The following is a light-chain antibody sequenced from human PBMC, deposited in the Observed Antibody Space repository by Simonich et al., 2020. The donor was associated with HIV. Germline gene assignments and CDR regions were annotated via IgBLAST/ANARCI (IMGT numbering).Light chain of an antibody. CDR1: SGSVSTSYY. Sequence: QTVVTQETSSSVSPGGTVTLTCALSSGSVSTSYYPPWYHQTPGQPPRTLIYSTNTRSSGVPDRFSGSILGNKAVLTITGAQADDEGDYYCVLYMGSGISVFGGGTKLTVL. CDR3: VLYMGSGISV. CDR2: STN. J-gene: IGLJ3*02. V-gene: IGLV8-61*01.